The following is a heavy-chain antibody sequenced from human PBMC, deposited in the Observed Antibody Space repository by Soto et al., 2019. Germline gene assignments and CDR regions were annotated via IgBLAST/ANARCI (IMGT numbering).Heavy chain of an antibody. CDR1: GGSISSSSYY. V-gene: IGHV4-39*01. CDR3: ARQERYYGMDV. D-gene: IGHD1-1*01. J-gene: IGHJ6*02. CDR2: IYYSGST. Sequence: SETLSLTCTVSGGSISSSSYYWGWIRQPPGKGLEWIGSIYYSGSTYYNPSLKSRVTISVDTSKNQFSLKLSSVTAADTAVYYCARQERYYGMDVWGQGTTVTVSS.